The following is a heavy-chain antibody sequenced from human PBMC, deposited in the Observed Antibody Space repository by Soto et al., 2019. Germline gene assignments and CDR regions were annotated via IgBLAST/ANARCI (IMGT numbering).Heavy chain of an antibody. J-gene: IGHJ6*02. V-gene: IGHV4-30-4*08. D-gene: IGHD3-9*01. CDR3: ARDHYVYDILTGYGYYYGMDG. CDR2: IYYSGST. CDR1: GFSLSTSGVG. Sequence: SGPTLVNPTQTLTLTCTFSGFSLSTSGVGVGWIRQPPGKGLEWIGYIYYSGSTYYNPSLKSRVTISVDTSKNQFSLKLSSVNAADTAVYYCARDHYVYDILTGYGYYYGMDGWGQGTTVTVSS.